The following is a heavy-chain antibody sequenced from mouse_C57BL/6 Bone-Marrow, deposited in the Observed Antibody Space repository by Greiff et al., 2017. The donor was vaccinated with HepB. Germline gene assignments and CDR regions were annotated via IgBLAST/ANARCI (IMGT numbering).Heavy chain of an antibody. CDR3: ARVDGSSFAWFAY. Sequence: EVMLVESEGGLVQPGSSMKLSCTASGFTFSDYYMAWVRQVPEKGLEWVANINYDGSSTYYLDSLKSRFIISRDNAKNILYLQMSSLKSEDTATYYCARVDGSSFAWFAYWGQGTLVTVSS. J-gene: IGHJ3*01. CDR2: INYDGSST. CDR1: GFTFSDYY. V-gene: IGHV5-16*01. D-gene: IGHD1-1*01.